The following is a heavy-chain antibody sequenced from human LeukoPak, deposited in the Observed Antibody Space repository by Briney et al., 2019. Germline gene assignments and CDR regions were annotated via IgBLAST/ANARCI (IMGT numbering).Heavy chain of an antibody. Sequence: SETLSLTCTISGGSISSYYWSWIRQPPGKGLEWIGYIYYSGSTSYNPSLKSRVTILVDMSKNQFSLKLSSVTAADTAVFYCAGRIGGSAEIDYWGQGTLVTVSS. J-gene: IGHJ4*02. D-gene: IGHD1-26*01. CDR3: AGRIGGSAEIDY. CDR2: IYYSGST. V-gene: IGHV4-59*08. CDR1: GGSISSYY.